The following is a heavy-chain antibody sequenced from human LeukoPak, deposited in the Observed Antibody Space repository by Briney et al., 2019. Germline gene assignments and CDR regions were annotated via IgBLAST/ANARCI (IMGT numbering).Heavy chain of an antibody. D-gene: IGHD6-19*01. J-gene: IGHJ4*02. CDR1: GFTFSNYA. CDR2: ISYDGSNK. V-gene: IGHV3-30-3*01. CDR3: AREPYSSGWYFSYYFDY. Sequence: TGGSLRLSCAASGFTFSNYAMHWVRQAPGKGLEWVAVISYDGSNKYYADSVKGRFTISRDNSKNTLYLQMNSLRAEDTAVYYCAREPYSSGWYFSYYFDYWGQGTLVTVSS.